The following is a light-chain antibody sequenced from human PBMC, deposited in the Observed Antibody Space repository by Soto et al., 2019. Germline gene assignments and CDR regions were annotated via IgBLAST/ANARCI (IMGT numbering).Light chain of an antibody. CDR3: QQYNNWPPGT. CDR2: GAS. CDR1: KSVSSN. V-gene: IGKV3-15*01. Sequence: EIGMTQSPATLSVSPGERATLSCRASKSVSSNLAWYQQKPGQAPRLLIYGASTRATGVPASFSGSRSGTEFTLTISSLQAEDFAVYYCQQYNNWPPGTFGQGTKVEIK. J-gene: IGKJ1*01.